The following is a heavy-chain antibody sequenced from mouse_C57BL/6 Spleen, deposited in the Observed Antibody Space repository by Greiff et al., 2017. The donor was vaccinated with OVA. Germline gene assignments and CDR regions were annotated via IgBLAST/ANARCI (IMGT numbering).Heavy chain of an antibody. Sequence: EVKLVESGGGLVQPKGSLKLSCAASGFSFNTYAMNWVRQAPGKGLEWVARIRSKSNNYATYYADSVKDRFTISRDDSESMLYLQMNNLKTEDTAMYYCVRHNYGSRAMDYWGQGTSVTVSS. J-gene: IGHJ4*01. D-gene: IGHD1-1*01. CDR2: IRSKSNNYAT. CDR1: GFSFNTYA. CDR3: VRHNYGSRAMDY. V-gene: IGHV10-1*01.